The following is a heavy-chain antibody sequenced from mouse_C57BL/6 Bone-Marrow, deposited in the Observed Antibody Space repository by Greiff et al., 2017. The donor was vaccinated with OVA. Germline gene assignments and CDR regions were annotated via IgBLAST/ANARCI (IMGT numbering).Heavy chain of an antibody. Sequence: QVQLQQSGAELVRPGTSVKVSCKASGYAFTNYLIEWVKQRPGQGLAWIGAINPGSGGTNYNEKFKGKATLTADKSSSTAYLQLSRLASEDSAVYFWARWDYSNYYWYFDVWGTGTTVTVSS. V-gene: IGHV1-54*01. CDR3: ARWDYSNYYWYFDV. CDR2: INPGSGGT. D-gene: IGHD2-5*01. J-gene: IGHJ1*03. CDR1: GYAFTNYL.